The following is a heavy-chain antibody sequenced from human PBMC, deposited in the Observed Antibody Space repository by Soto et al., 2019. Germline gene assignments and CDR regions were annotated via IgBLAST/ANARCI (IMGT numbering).Heavy chain of an antibody. Sequence: RASVKVSCKASGFTFTSSAVQWVRQARGQRLEWIGWIVVGSGNTNYAQKFQERVTITRDMSTSTAYMELSSLRSEDTAVYYCAADRYYYDSSGYTMDVWGQGTTVTVSS. J-gene: IGHJ6*02. CDR3: AADRYYYDSSGYTMDV. CDR1: GFTFTSSA. CDR2: IVVGSGNT. D-gene: IGHD3-22*01. V-gene: IGHV1-58*01.